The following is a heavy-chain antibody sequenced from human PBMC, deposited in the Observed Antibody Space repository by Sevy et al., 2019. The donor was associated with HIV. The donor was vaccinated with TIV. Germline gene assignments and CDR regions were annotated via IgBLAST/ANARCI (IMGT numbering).Heavy chain of an antibody. J-gene: IGHJ6*02. D-gene: IGHD3-10*01. Sequence: GSLRLSCAASGFTVSSNYMSWVRQAPGKGLEWVSVIYSGGSTYYADSVKGRFTISRDNSKNTLYLQMNSLRAEDTAVYYCAAPAPSGLGNYYGMDVWGQGTTVTVSS. CDR3: AAPAPSGLGNYYGMDV. V-gene: IGHV3-53*01. CDR1: GFTVSSNY. CDR2: IYSGGST.